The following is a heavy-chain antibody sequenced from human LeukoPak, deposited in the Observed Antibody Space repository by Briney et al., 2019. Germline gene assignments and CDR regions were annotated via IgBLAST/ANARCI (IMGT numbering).Heavy chain of an antibody. CDR2: INPNTGGT. V-gene: IGHV1-2*02. D-gene: IGHD3-9*01. CDR1: GYTFTGYF. J-gene: IGHJ4*02. Sequence: ASVRVSCEASGYTFTGYFMHWVRQAPGQGLDRMGWINPNTGGTKYAQKFQGRVTMTRDTSIGTAYMELSTVTSDDTAVYFCARVHATGYFSLDLGYWGQGTLVTVSS. CDR3: ARVHATGYFSLDLGY.